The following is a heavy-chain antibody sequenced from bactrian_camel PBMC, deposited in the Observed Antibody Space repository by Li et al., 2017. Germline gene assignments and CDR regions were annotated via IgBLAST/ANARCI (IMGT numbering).Heavy chain of an antibody. D-gene: IGHD6*01. CDR3: AAAVRYIGSTCPDPAYNY. J-gene: IGHJ4*01. Sequence: QLVESGGGSVQSGGSLRLSCAVSADTTTDYCMGWVRQAPGEERVQVAVIDSLHMTSYADSVKGRFTISQDDANNTVYLQMNSLKPGDTAMYYCAAAVRYIGSTCPDPAYNYWGRGTQVTVS. CDR2: IDSLHMT. V-gene: IGHV3S53*01. CDR1: ADTTTDYC.